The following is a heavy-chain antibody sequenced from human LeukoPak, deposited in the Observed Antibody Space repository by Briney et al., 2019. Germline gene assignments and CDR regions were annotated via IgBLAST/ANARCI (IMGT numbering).Heavy chain of an antibody. D-gene: IGHD1-26*01. Sequence: ASVKVSCKASGYTFTSYGISWVRQAPGQGLEWMGWISAYNGNTNYAQKLQGRVTFTRNTSISTAYMELSSLRSEDTAVYYCARAPSGSYYEAFDIWGQGTMVTVSS. CDR2: ISAYNGNT. J-gene: IGHJ3*02. CDR3: ARAPSGSYYEAFDI. CDR1: GYTFTSYG. V-gene: IGHV1-18*01.